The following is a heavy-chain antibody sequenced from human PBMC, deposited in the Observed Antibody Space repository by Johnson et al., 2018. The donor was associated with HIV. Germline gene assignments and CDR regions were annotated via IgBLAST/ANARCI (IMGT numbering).Heavy chain of an antibody. V-gene: IGHV3-66*01. CDR2: IYSGGST. J-gene: IGHJ3*02. D-gene: IGHD2-15*01. CDR1: GFSVSNTY. Sequence: VYLVESGGGLVEPGGSLRLSCGASGFSVSNTYMHWVRQAPGKGLKWVPVIYSGGSTYYADSVRGRFTISRDNTKNALYLQMNSLRAGDTALYYCARAVCRGGRCYSHDAFDIRGQGTMVTVSA. CDR3: ARAVCRGGRCYSHDAFDI.